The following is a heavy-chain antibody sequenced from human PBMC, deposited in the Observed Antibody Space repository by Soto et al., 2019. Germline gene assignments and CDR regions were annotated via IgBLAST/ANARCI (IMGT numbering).Heavy chain of an antibody. D-gene: IGHD1-26*01. CDR1: GFTFRHYA. Sequence: QVLLVESGGVVVQPGRSLRLSCAASGFTFRHYAMHWVRPTPGKGLEWVALMSYDGSNEYYADSVKGRFTISRDNSKNTLYLQMNSLRAEDTAVYYCAKDGSHNFDYWGQGTLVTVSS. CDR2: MSYDGSNE. V-gene: IGHV3-30*18. CDR3: AKDGSHNFDY. J-gene: IGHJ4*02.